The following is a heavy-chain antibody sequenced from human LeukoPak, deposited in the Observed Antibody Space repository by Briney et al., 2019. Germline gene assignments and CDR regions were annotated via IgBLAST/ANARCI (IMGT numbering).Heavy chain of an antibody. Sequence: PSETLSLTCTVYGGSFSGYYWSWIRQPPGKGLEWIGEINHSGSTNYNPSLKSRVTISVDTSKNQFSLKLSSVTAADTAVYYCARFLGRNYYGSGSYWDYWGQGTLVTVSS. CDR3: ARFLGRNYYGSGSYWDY. CDR1: GGSFSGYY. CDR2: INHSGST. J-gene: IGHJ4*02. D-gene: IGHD3-10*01. V-gene: IGHV4-34*01.